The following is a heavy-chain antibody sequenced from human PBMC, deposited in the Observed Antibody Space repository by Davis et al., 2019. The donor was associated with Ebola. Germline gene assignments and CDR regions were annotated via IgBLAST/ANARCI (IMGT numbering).Heavy chain of an antibody. V-gene: IGHV3-23*01. CDR1: GFSSITYA. Sequence: GGSLRLSCEASGFSSITYAMSWVRQSPGKGLEWVSAICGGTGATYYADSVKGRFTISKDKSKNTLSLQMNSLRVEDTAVYYCTNKGDHDGSGYPDLRYWGQGTPVTVSS. J-gene: IGHJ4*02. CDR2: ICGGTGAT. CDR3: TNKGDHDGSGYPDLRY. D-gene: IGHD3-22*01.